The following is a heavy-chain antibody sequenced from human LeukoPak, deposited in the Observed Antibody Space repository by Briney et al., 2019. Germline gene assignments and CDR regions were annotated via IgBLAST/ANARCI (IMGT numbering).Heavy chain of an antibody. D-gene: IGHD6-19*01. CDR1: GFPFSSYE. Sequence: GGSLRLSCAASGFPFSSYEMKWVRQAPGKGLEWVSYISSSGSTKYYADSVKGRFTMSRDNAKNSVYLQMNSLRVEDTAVYYCAREGQWRIFDLWGQGTLVAVSS. J-gene: IGHJ4*02. CDR2: ISSSGSTK. CDR3: AREGQWRIFDL. V-gene: IGHV3-48*03.